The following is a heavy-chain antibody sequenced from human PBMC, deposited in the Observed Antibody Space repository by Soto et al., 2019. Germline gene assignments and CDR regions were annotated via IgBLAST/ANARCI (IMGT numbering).Heavy chain of an antibody. J-gene: IGHJ4*02. CDR3: ARPRGMTTVTTWGY. V-gene: IGHV1-3*01. Sequence: ASVKVSCKASGYTFTSYAMHWVRQAPGQRLEWMGWINAGNGNTKYSQKFQGRVTITRDTSASTAYMELSSLRSEDTAVYYCARPRGMTTVTTWGYWGQGTLVTVSS. D-gene: IGHD4-17*01. CDR2: INAGNGNT. CDR1: GYTFTSYA.